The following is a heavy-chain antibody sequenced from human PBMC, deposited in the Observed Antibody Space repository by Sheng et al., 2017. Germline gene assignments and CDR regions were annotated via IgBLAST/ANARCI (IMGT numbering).Heavy chain of an antibody. J-gene: IGHJ4*02. V-gene: IGHV1-69*04. CDR2: IIPILALA. D-gene: IGHD3-10*01. CDR1: GGTFSSYA. CDR3: ARDRGEMATSGLDY. Sequence: QVQLVQSGAEVKKPGSSVKVSCKASGGTFSSYAISWVRQAPGQGLEWMGGIIPILALANYAQKFQGRVTITADKSTSTAYMELSSLRSEDTAVYYCARDRGEMATSGLDYWGQGTLVTVSS.